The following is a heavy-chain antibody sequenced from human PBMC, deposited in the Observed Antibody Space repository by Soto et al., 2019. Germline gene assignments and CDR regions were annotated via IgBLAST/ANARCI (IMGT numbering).Heavy chain of an antibody. CDR3: ARCTERPGYCSDGTCYPRNFRFDY. CDR2: INHSGNT. CDR1: GGSFTNYY. D-gene: IGHD2-15*01. Sequence: QVQLQQWGAGLLKPSETLSLTCAVYGGSFTNYYWSWIRQPPGKGLEWIGEINHSGNTKYKPSLKGRVTISLDTSQNQFSLRLTSVTAADTSVYYCARCTERPGYCSDGTCYPRNFRFDYWGQGSLVTVSS. V-gene: IGHV4-34*01. J-gene: IGHJ4*02.